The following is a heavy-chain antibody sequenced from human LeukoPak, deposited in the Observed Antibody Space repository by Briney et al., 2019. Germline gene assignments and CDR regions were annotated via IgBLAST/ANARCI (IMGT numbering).Heavy chain of an antibody. J-gene: IGHJ6*02. CDR2: ISSSSSYI. V-gene: IGHV3-21*04. CDR3: AKLRPHRLLWFGESRLTDGMDV. Sequence: GGSLRLSCAASGFTFSSYSMNWVRQAPGKGLEWVSSISSSSSYIYYADSVKGRFTISRDNSKNTLYLQMNSLRAEDTAVYYCAKLRPHRLLWFGESRLTDGMDVWGQGTTVTVSS. CDR1: GFTFSSYS. D-gene: IGHD3-10*01.